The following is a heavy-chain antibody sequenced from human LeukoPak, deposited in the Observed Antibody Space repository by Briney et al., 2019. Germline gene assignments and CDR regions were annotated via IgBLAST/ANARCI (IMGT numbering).Heavy chain of an antibody. CDR3: AKTYSSGWYLFDY. CDR2: ISYDGSNK. V-gene: IGHV3-30*18. J-gene: IGHJ4*02. Sequence: GGSLRLSCAASGFTFSSHAMNWVRQAPGKGLEWVAVISYDGSNKYYADSVKGRFTISRDNSKNTLYLQMNSLRAEDTAVYYCAKTYSSGWYLFDYWGQGTLVTVSS. CDR1: GFTFSSHA. D-gene: IGHD6-19*01.